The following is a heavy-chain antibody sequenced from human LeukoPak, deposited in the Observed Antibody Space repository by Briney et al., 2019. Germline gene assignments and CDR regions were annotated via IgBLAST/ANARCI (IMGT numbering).Heavy chain of an antibody. D-gene: IGHD1-7*01. Sequence: GASVKVSCKASGYSFSSCSISWVRQAPGQGLGWIGWISGYNGNTNYAQKFQGRVTLTTDTSTSTAYMELRSLRSDDTAIYYCARGLNWNYDLGWVAPWGQGTLVAVSS. V-gene: IGHV1-18*01. CDR2: ISGYNGNT. J-gene: IGHJ5*02. CDR3: ARGLNWNYDLGWVAP. CDR1: GYSFSSCS.